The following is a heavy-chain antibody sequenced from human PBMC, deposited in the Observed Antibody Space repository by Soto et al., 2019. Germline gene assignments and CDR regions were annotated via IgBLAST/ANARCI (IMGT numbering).Heavy chain of an antibody. Sequence: LSLTCTVSGGSISSGGYYCSWIRQHPGKGLEWIGYIYYSGSTYYNPSLKSRVTISVDTSKNQFSLKLSSVTAADTAVYYCATFTYYYGSGYDYWGQGTLVTVSS. D-gene: IGHD3-10*01. CDR1: GGSISSGGYY. CDR3: ATFTYYYGSGYDY. J-gene: IGHJ4*02. CDR2: IYYSGST. V-gene: IGHV4-31*03.